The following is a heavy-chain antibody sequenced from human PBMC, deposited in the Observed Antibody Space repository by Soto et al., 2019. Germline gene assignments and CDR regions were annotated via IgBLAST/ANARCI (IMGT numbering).Heavy chain of an antibody. CDR2: ISYDGRHK. V-gene: IGHV3-30*18. CDR3: AKDRAPFIYDSWSGPFDF. J-gene: IGHJ4*02. Sequence: QMQLVESGGGVVQPGRSLRLSCAASGFTFSNHGMNWVRQAPGKGLEWVSVISYDGRHKHYADSVKGRFSISRDNSQNTLYLQIYSLRGEDTAVYYCAKDRAPFIYDSWSGPFDFWGQGTLVTASS. CDR1: GFTFSNHG. D-gene: IGHD3-3*01.